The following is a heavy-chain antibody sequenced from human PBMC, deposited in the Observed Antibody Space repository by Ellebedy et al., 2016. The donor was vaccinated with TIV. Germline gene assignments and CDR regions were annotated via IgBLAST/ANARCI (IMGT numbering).Heavy chain of an antibody. CDR2: ISGSGGST. V-gene: IGHV3-23*01. CDR3: AKGSHGDYGRLDY. D-gene: IGHD4-17*01. J-gene: IGHJ4*02. CDR1: GFTFSSYA. Sequence: GGSLRLXXAASGFTFSSYAMSWVRQAPGKGLEWVSAISGSGGSTYYADSVKGRFTISRDNSKNTLYLQMNSLRAEDTAVYYCAKGSHGDYGRLDYWGQGTLVTVSS.